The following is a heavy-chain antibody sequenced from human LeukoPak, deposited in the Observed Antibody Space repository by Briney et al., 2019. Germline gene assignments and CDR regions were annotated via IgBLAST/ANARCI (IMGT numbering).Heavy chain of an antibody. CDR1: GYTFTSYD. J-gene: IGHJ4*02. Sequence: ASVKVSCKASGYTFTSYDINWVRQATGQGLEWMGWMNPNSGNTGYAQKFQGRVTMTRNTSISTAYMELSSLRSEDTAVYYCARVVSSLVPAAIGAFDYWGQGTLVTVSS. V-gene: IGHV1-8*01. CDR3: ARVVSSLVPAAIGAFDY. D-gene: IGHD2-2*01. CDR2: MNPNSGNT.